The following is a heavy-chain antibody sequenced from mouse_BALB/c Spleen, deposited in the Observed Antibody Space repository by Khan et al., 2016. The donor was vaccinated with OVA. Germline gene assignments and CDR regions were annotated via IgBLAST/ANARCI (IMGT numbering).Heavy chain of an antibody. V-gene: IGHV1S41*01. CDR2: IAPGSGSH. CDR1: GYTFTSDY. Sequence: DLVKPGASVKLSCTASGYTFTSDYVHWMKQRPGQGQEGIGHIAPGSGSHYYNIMFTVKSTQTVDTSSTTAYIQLSSLSSEDSAVYYCARSHFHGSALYATDSWAPGTSVTVS. D-gene: IGHD1-1*01. CDR3: ARSHFHGSALYATDS. J-gene: IGHJ4*01.